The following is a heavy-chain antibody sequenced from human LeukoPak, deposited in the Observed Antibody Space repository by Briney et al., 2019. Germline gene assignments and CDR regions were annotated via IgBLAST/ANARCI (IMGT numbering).Heavy chain of an antibody. J-gene: IGHJ3*02. V-gene: IGHV3-21*01. D-gene: IGHD6-13*01. CDR3: ARGDSQQLVPHHAFDI. CDR2: ISSSSSYI. CDR1: GFTFSSYS. Sequence: GGSLRLSCAASGFTFSSYSMNWVRQAPGKGLEWVSSISSSSSYIYYADSVKGRFTISRDNAKNSLYLQMNSLRAEDTAVYYCARGDSQQLVPHHAFDIWGQGTMVTVSS.